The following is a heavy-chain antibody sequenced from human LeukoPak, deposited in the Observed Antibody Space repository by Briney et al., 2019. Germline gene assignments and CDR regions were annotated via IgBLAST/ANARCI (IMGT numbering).Heavy chain of an antibody. D-gene: IGHD2-2*01. CDR3: ARDYQLPRSRYQLLLPGAFDM. CDR1: GFTFDDYG. J-gene: IGHJ3*02. Sequence: GGSLRLSCAASGFTFDDYGMSWVRQAPGKGLEWVSGINWNGGSTGYADSVKGRFTISRDNAKNSLYLQMNSLRAEDTALYYCARDYQLPRSRYQLLLPGAFDMWGQGPVVTVSS. CDR2: INWNGGST. V-gene: IGHV3-20*04.